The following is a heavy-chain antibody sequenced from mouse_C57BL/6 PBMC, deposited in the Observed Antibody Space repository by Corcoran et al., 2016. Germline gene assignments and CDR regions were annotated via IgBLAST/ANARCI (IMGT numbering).Heavy chain of an antibody. CDR2: IYPGDGDT. D-gene: IGHD1-1*01. CDR1: GYAFSSYW. Sequence: QVHLQQSGAELVKPGASVKISCNASGYAFSSYWMNCVKQRPGKGLEWIGQIYPGDGDTNYNGKFKGKATLTADKSSSTAYMQLSSLTSEDSAVYFCARGYYGSSPYWYFDVWGTGTTVTVSS. J-gene: IGHJ1*03. CDR3: ARGYYGSSPYWYFDV. V-gene: IGHV1-80*01.